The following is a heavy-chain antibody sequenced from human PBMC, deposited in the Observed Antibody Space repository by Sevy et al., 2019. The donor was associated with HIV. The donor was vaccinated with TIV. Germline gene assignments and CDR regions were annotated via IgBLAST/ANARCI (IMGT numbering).Heavy chain of an antibody. CDR2: IYDSGTT. CDR3: AREPYCSDGSCYSAFDP. Sequence: SETLSLTCSVSGAFISSYSWSWIRQPAGKGLEWIGHIYDSGTTKYNPSLKSRVSMSVDMSKSQGSLKLNSVTAADTAVYYCAREPYCSDGSCYSAFDPWGQGTLVTVSS. V-gene: IGHV4-4*07. CDR1: GAFISSYS. J-gene: IGHJ5*02. D-gene: IGHD2-15*01.